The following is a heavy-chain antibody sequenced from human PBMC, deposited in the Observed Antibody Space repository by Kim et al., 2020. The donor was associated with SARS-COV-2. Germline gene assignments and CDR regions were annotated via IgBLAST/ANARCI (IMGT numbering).Heavy chain of an antibody. D-gene: IGHD2-15*01. CDR1: GGSISSSSYY. J-gene: IGHJ5*02. CDR2: IYYSGST. CDR3: ARHVGYCSGGSCNWFDP. V-gene: IGHV4-39*01. Sequence: SETLSLTCTVSGGSISSSSYYWGWIRQPPGKGLEWIGSIYYSGSTYYNPSLKSRVTISVDTSKNQFSLKLSSVTAADTAVYYCARHVGYCSGGSCNWFDPWGQGTLVTVSS.